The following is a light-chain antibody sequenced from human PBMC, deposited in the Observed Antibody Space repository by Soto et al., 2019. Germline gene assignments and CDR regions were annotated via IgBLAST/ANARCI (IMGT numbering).Light chain of an antibody. J-gene: IGKJ4*01. CDR1: QGLSNY. CDR2: AAS. V-gene: IGKV1-27*01. CDR3: QKYNSAPLT. Sequence: DIQMTQSPSSLSASLGDIVTITCRASQGLSNYVACYQQKPGKIPKLLIYAASTLQSGVPCRFSGRGSGTDCTLTISSLQPEDGATYYCQKYNSAPLTFGGGTQVEIK.